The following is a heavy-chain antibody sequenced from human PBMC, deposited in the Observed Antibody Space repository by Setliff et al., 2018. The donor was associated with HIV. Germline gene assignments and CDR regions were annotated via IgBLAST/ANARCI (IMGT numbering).Heavy chain of an antibody. V-gene: IGHV3-23*01. CDR1: GFTFSTNA. CDR2: ISASGSST. D-gene: IGHD3-22*01. Sequence: GGSLRLSCAASGFTFSTNAMSWVRRAPGKGLEWVSSISASGSSTYIADSVKGRFTISRYNSKNTLYLQMNSLRAEDTAVYYCARDTEMITTTDAFDIWGQGTMVTVSS. CDR3: ARDTEMITTTDAFDI. J-gene: IGHJ3*02.